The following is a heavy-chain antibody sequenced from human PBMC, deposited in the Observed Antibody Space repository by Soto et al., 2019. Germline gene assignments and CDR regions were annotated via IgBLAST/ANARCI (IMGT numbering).Heavy chain of an antibody. CDR1: GFPVSNYE. Sequence: GGSLRLSCVASGFPVSNYELNWVRQAPGKGLEWISYISDSGTITRYADSVKGRFTVSRDSATASLYLQMSSLGVDDTAVYFCVRQYDSLSSYFDYWGHGTLVTVSS. D-gene: IGHD3-16*01. V-gene: IGHV3-48*03. CDR2: ISDSGTIT. J-gene: IGHJ4*01. CDR3: VRQYDSLSSYFDY.